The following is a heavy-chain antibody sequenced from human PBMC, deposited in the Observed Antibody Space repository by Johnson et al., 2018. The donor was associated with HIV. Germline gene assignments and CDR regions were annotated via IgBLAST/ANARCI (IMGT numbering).Heavy chain of an antibody. Sequence: VQLVESGGGLMQPGGSLRLSCAASGFTVDSNYMSWVRQAPGKGLEWVGRIKRETDGATRDYAAAVKGRFTISRDDSKNTLYLQMNSLKIDDTAVYYCTRGVNSEGGSIWGQGTMVTVSS. D-gene: IGHD3-16*01. J-gene: IGHJ3*02. V-gene: IGHV3-15*01. CDR3: TRGVNSEGGSI. CDR2: IKRETDGATR. CDR1: GFTVDSNY.